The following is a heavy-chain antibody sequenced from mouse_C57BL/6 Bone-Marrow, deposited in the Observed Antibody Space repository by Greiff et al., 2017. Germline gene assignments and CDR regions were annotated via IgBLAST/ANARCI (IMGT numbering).Heavy chain of an antibody. J-gene: IGHJ2*01. V-gene: IGHV1-69*01. D-gene: IGHD1-1*01. CDR3: ARGGYYYPYYFDY. CDR2: IDSSDSYT. Sequence: QVQLQQPGAELVLPGASVKLSCKASGYTFTSYWMPWVQQRPGQGLEWIAEIDSSDSYTNYNQKFKGKFTLTVDKSSSTAYMLLSSLTSEDSAVYYCARGGYYYPYYFDYWGQGTTLTVSS. CDR1: GYTFTSYW.